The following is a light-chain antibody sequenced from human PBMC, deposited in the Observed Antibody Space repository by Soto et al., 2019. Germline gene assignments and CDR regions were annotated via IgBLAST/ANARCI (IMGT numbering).Light chain of an antibody. J-gene: IGKJ1*01. V-gene: IGKV3-20*01. CDR1: QSVSRSY. Sequence: EIVLTQSPGTLSLSTGERATLSCRASQSVSRSYLAWYQRKPGQAPRLLIYGASSRATGIPDRFSGSGSGTDCTLTISRLEPEDFAVYYCQKYGSSPGTFGQGTKVEIK. CDR2: GAS. CDR3: QKYGSSPGT.